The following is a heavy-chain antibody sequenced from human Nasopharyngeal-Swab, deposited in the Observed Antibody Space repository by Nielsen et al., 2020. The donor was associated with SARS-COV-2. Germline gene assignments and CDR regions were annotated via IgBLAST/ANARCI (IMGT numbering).Heavy chain of an antibody. Sequence: ASVKVSCKASGYTFTSYGISWVRQAPGQGLEWMGWISAYNGNTNYAQKLQGRVTMTTDTSTSTAYMELSSLRSEDTAVYYCARAETYGSGSYYGRSDAFDIWGQGTMVTVSS. CDR3: ARAETYGSGSYYGRSDAFDI. J-gene: IGHJ3*02. CDR1: GYTFTSYG. D-gene: IGHD3-10*01. V-gene: IGHV1-18*01. CDR2: ISAYNGNT.